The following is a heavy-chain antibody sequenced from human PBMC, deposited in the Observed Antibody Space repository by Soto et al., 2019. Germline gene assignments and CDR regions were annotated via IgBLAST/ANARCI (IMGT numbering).Heavy chain of an antibody. J-gene: IGHJ4*02. V-gene: IGHV1-46*01. CDR3: ARGFIVVVPAATSFDY. CDR1: GYTFINYY. D-gene: IGHD2-2*01. Sequence: ASVKVSCKSSGYTFINYYVHWVRQAPGQGLEWMGMINPSGGRTTYPQKFQGRVTMTRDTSTSTVYVELSSLRSEDTAVYYCARGFIVVVPAATSFDYWGQGTLVTVS. CDR2: INPSGGRT.